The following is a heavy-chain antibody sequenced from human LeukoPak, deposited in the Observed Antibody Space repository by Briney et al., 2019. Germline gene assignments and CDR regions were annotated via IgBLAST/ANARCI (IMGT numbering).Heavy chain of an antibody. CDR1: GGSISSYY. CDR2: VYYTGST. D-gene: IGHD6-25*01. V-gene: IGHV4-59*08. CDR3: AAAFDY. J-gene: IGHJ4*02. Sequence: SETLPLTCTVSGGSISSYYWSWIRQPPGKELEWIGYVYYTGSTNSNPSLKSRVTISVDTSKNQFSLELNSVTAADTAVYYCAAAFDYWARESSSPSPQ.